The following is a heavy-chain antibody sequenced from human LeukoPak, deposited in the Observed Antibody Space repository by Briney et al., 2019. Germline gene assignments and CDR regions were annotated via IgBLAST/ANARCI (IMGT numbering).Heavy chain of an antibody. D-gene: IGHD2-21*01. J-gene: IGHJ4*02. Sequence: SETLSLTCGASDGSLDIYYWMFVRQPPGKGLQWIGEITYRGSPYYHPSLNNRVTISIDASQGHVSLTLSSVTAADTAVYYCATYGGDWKFDSWGQETLVTVSS. CDR1: DGSLDIYY. CDR2: ITYRGSP. CDR3: ATYGGDWKFDS. V-gene: IGHV4-34*01.